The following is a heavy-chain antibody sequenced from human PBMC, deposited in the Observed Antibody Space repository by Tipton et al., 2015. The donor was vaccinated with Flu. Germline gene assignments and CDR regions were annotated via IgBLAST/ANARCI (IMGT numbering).Heavy chain of an antibody. V-gene: IGHV4-38-2*01. D-gene: IGHD3-10*02. CDR2: IFHTGNT. Sequence: TLSLTCSVSGYSIGSGYYWGWIRQPPGKGLEWIGNIFHTGNTYYNPSLKSRVTISVGTSKNQFSLKLSSVTAADTAVYYCARHTGDSVRGVIDYWGQGTLVTVSS. CDR1: GYSIGSGYY. J-gene: IGHJ4*02. CDR3: ARHTGDSVRGVIDY.